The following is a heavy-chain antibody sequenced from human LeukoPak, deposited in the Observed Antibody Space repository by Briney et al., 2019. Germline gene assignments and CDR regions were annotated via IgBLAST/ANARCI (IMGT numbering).Heavy chain of an antibody. CDR1: XYTXTSYY. Sequence: ASXKXSCKASXYTXTSYYMHWVRQAPGQGMEWMGIINTSGGSTSYAQKFQGRVSMTRDMSTSTVYMELSSLRSEDTAVYYCARDGPSGSYYFDYWGQGTLVTVSS. D-gene: IGHD1-26*01. CDR3: ARDGPSGSYYFDY. CDR2: INTSGGST. V-gene: IGHV1-46*01. J-gene: IGHJ4*02.